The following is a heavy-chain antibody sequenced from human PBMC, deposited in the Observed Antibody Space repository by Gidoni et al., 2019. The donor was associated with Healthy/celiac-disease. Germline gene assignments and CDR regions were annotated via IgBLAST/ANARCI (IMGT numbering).Heavy chain of an antibody. CDR2: IIPIFDTA. D-gene: IGHD3-10*01. V-gene: IGHV1-69*01. Sequence: QVQLVQSGAEVKEPGSAVKVSCEDAGGTLSSYALSWVRQAPGEGLEWMGGIIPIFDTAHYAQKFQARVTITADESACTAYMELSSLSSEDTAVYYCARGGVRGVIGDSYYYYMDVWGKGTTVTVSS. CDR3: ARGGVRGVIGDSYYYYMDV. J-gene: IGHJ6*03. CDR1: GGTLSSYA.